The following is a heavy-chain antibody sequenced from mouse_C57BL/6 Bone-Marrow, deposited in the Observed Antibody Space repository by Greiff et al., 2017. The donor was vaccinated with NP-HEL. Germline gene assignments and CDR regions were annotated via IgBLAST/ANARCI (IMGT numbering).Heavy chain of an antibody. V-gene: IGHV1-82*01. J-gene: IGHJ1*03. Sequence: QVQLKESGPELVKPGASVKISCKASGYAFSSSWMNWVKQRPGKGLEWIGRIYPGDGDTNYNGKFKGKATLTADKSSSTAYMQLSSLTSEDSAVYFCARPPYYYGSSYPFDWYFDVWGTGTTVTVSS. CDR3: ARPPYYYGSSYPFDWYFDV. D-gene: IGHD1-1*01. CDR2: IYPGDGDT. CDR1: GYAFSSSW.